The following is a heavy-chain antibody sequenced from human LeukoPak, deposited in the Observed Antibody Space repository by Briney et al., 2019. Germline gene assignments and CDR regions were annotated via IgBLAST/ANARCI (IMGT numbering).Heavy chain of an antibody. CDR1: GGSFSGYY. D-gene: IGHD2-8*01. CDR3: ARGRVEIVLVVYAPKNWFDP. J-gene: IGHJ5*02. CDR2: INHSGST. V-gene: IGHV4-34*01. Sequence: SETLSLTCAVYGGSFSGYYWSWIRQPPGKGLEWIGEINHSGSTNYNPSLKSRVTISVDTSKNQFSLKLSSVTAADTAVYYCARGRVEIVLVVYAPKNWFDPWGQGTLVTVSS.